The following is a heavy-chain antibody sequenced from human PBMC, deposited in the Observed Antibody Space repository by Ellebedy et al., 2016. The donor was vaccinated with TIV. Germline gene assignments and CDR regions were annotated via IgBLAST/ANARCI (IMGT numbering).Heavy chain of an antibody. V-gene: IGHV4-4*07. J-gene: IGHJ4*02. Sequence: SETLSLXXLVSGGSISSYYWSWIRQSAGKGLEWIGRMYTNGRTEYNPSLKSRVTMSVDKSKNQFSLKLRSVTAADTAMYYCARESGVGCSGTACHTKLDYWGQGTLVTVSS. D-gene: IGHD2-2*02. CDR3: ARESGVGCSGTACHTKLDY. CDR2: MYTNGRT. CDR1: GGSISSYY.